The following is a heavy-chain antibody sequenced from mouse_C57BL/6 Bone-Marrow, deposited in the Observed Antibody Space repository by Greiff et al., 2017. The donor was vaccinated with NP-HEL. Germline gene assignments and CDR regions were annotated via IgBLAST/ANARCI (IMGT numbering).Heavy chain of an antibody. D-gene: IGHD2-3*01. CDR1: GYTFTSYW. J-gene: IGHJ3*01. Sequence: QVQLQQPGAELVMPGASVKLSCKASGYTFTSYWMHWVKQRPGQGLEWIGEIDPSDSYTNYNQKFKGKSTLTVDKSSSTAYMQLSSLTSEDSAVDYCARGGYDVFAYWGQGTLVTVSA. CDR2: IDPSDSYT. CDR3: ARGGYDVFAY. V-gene: IGHV1-69*01.